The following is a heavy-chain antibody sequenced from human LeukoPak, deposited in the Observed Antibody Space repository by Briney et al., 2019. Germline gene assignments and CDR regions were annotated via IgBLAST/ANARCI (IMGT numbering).Heavy chain of an antibody. Sequence: GGSLRLSCAASEFAFSTYNMNWVRQAPGKGLEWVSVIYSGGSTYYADSVKGRFTISRDNSKNTLYLQMNSLRAEDTAVYYCARDEGAVAAYWGQGTLVTVSS. J-gene: IGHJ4*02. V-gene: IGHV3-53*01. CDR1: EFAFSTYN. CDR3: ARDEGAVAAY. D-gene: IGHD6-19*01. CDR2: IYSGGST.